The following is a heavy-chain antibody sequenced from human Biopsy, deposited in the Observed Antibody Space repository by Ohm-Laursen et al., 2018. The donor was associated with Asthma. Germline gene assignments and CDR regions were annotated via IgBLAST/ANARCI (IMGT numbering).Heavy chain of an antibody. CDR3: AREKVIESRGFQNWFDP. D-gene: IGHD3-16*02. J-gene: IGHJ5*02. V-gene: IGHV3-33*08. CDR1: GFTFSNFA. Sequence: SLRLSCTASGFTFSNFAMTWVRQAPGKGLEWAAGIYYDGSRKYYTESVKGRFTISRDNSKNRLYLEMASLRAEDTAVYYCAREKVIESRGFQNWFDPWGQGTLVHVSS. CDR2: IYYDGSRK.